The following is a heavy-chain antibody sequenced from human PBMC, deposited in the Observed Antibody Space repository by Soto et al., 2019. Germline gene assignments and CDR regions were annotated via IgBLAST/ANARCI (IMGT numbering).Heavy chain of an antibody. Sequence: ASVKLSCKASGYTFTSYCISWVRQAPGQGLEWMGWISAYNGNTNYAQKLQGRVTMTTDTSTSTAYMELSSLRSEDTAVYYCAARPEISSWAVYYWGQGTLVTVSS. CDR3: AARPEISSWAVYY. CDR1: GYTFTSYC. D-gene: IGHD6-13*01. CDR2: ISAYNGNT. V-gene: IGHV1-18*01. J-gene: IGHJ4*02.